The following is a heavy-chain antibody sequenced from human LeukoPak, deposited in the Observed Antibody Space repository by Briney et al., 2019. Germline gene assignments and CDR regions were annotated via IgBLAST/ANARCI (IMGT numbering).Heavy chain of an antibody. D-gene: IGHD1-7*01. V-gene: IGHV3-7*01. Sequence: PGGSLRLSCLASGFTFSNSWMTWVRQAPGRGLEWVANIKEDGSDKQYVDSVRGRFTISRDNAKNSLYLQMNSLRAEDTAVYYCARPTGITNYWGQGTLVTVSS. J-gene: IGHJ4*02. CDR1: GFTFSNSW. CDR3: ARPTGITNY. CDR2: IKEDGSDK.